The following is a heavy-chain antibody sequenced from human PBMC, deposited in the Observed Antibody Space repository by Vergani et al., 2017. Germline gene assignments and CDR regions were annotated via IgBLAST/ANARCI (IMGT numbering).Heavy chain of an antibody. V-gene: IGHV2-5*01. Sequence: QITLKESGPTLVKPTQTLTLTCTFSGFSLSTSGVGVGWIRQPPGKALEWLALIYWNDDKRYSPSLKSRLTITKDTSKNQVVLTMTNMDPVDTATYYCARIFFNGTIGLGWFDPWGQGTLVTVSS. CDR1: GFSLSTSGVG. J-gene: IGHJ5*02. CDR2: IYWNDDK. D-gene: IGHD1-7*01. CDR3: ARIFFNGTIGLGWFDP.